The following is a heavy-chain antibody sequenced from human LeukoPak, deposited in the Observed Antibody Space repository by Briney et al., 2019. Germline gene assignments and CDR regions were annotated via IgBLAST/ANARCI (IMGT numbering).Heavy chain of an antibody. D-gene: IGHD3-22*01. Sequence: ASVKVSCKASGYTFTSYVISWVRQAPGQGLEWMGWISAYNGNTNFAQKLQGRVTMDTDTSTSTAYMELRSLRSEDTAVYYCARYGVGVVVITDYYYYMDVWGKGTTVTVSS. V-gene: IGHV1-18*01. J-gene: IGHJ6*03. CDR3: ARYGVGVVVITDYYYYMDV. CDR2: ISAYNGNT. CDR1: GYTFTSYV.